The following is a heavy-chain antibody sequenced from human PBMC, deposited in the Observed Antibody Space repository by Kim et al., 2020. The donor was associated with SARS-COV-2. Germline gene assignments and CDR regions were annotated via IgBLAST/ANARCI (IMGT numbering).Heavy chain of an antibody. V-gene: IGHV3-33*05. CDR2: ISYDGSNK. D-gene: IGHD1-26*01. CDR3: ARRGGSYYGYWFDP. Sequence: GGSLRLSCAASGFTFSSYGMHWVRQAPGKGLEWVAVISYDGSNKYYADSVKGRFTISRDNSKNTLYLQMNSLRAEDTAVYYCARRGGSYYGYWFDPWGQGTLVTVSS. CDR1: GFTFSSYG. J-gene: IGHJ5*02.